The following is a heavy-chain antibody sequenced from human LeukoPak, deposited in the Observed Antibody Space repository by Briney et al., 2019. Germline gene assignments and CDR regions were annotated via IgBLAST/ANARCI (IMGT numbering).Heavy chain of an antibody. D-gene: IGHD2-8*01. CDR1: GYIFTGYY. CDR2: INPNSGDT. J-gene: IGHJ3*02. V-gene: IGHV1-2*02. Sequence: ASVKVSCKASGYIFTGYYMHWVRQAPGQGLEWMGWINPNSGDTNYAQKFQGRVTMTRDTSISTAYMELSRLRSDDTAVYYCAKRTVYAILSGFPDAFDIWGQGTMDTVSS. CDR3: AKRTVYAILSGFPDAFDI.